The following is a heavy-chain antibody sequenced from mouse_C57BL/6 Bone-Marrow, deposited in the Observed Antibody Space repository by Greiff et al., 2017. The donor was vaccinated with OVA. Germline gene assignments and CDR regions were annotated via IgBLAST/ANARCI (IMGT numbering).Heavy chain of an antibody. CDR3: ARDDYGSSYDY. D-gene: IGHD1-1*01. Sequence: DVQLQESGPGLVKPSQSLSLTCSVTGYSITSGYYWNWIRQFPGNKLEWMGYISYDGSNNYNPSLKNRISITRDTSKNQFFLKLNSVTTEDTATYYCARDDYGSSYDYWGQGTLVTVSA. J-gene: IGHJ3*01. CDR1: GYSITSGYY. CDR2: ISYDGSN. V-gene: IGHV3-6*01.